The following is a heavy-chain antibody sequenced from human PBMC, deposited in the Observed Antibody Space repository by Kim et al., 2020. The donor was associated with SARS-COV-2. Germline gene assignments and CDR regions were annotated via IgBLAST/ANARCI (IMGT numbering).Heavy chain of an antibody. J-gene: IGHJ4*02. CDR1: GDSFSSYA. Sequence: SVKVSCKATGDSFSSYAVSWVRQAPGQGLEWVGRSIPILDVAVYAQRFQDRFTISAVKSAATVYLEMRSLRFEDTAVYYCVAHRYTFTWGQGTRVIASS. CDR2: SIPILDVA. CDR3: VAHRYTFT. D-gene: IGHD2-2*02. V-gene: IGHV1-69*04.